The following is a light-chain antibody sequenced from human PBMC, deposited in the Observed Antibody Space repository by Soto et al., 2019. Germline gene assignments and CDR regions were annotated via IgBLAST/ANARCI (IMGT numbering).Light chain of an antibody. V-gene: IGKV3-20*01. J-gene: IGKJ1*01. CDR3: QQYGSSPWT. CDR2: GAA. Sequence: EIVLTQSPGTLSLSPGERATLSCRASQSVSSNYLAWYQQKPGQALRPLIYGAASRATGIPDRFSGSGAGTDVTLTISRLEPEDFAVYYCQQYGSSPWTFGQGTKVEIK. CDR1: QSVSSNY.